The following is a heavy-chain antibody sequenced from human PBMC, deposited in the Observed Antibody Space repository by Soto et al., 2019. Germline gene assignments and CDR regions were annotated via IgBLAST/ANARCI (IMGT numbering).Heavy chain of an antibody. D-gene: IGHD2-15*01. Sequence: QVQLVESGGGLVHPGMSLRLSCAASGFSFSHYAMHWVCQAPGKGLEWVALISYDGSNKYYADSVRGRFTISRDNTENTLYLPMDSLRAEDTAEYYCARESRYCSGGSCSSQHAFDIWGQGTMVTVSS. CDR1: GFSFSHYA. J-gene: IGHJ3*02. CDR3: ARESRYCSGGSCSSQHAFDI. CDR2: ISYDGSNK. V-gene: IGHV3-30-3*01.